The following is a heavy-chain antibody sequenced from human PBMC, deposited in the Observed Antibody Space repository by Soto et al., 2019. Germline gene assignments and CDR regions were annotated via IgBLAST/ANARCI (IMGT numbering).Heavy chain of an antibody. J-gene: IGHJ4*02. V-gene: IGHV3-23*01. Sequence: EVQLLESGGGLVQPGGSLRLSCAASGFTFSSYAMSWVRQAPGKGLEWVSAISGSGGSTYYADSVKGRFTISRDNSKNTLYLQVNSLRAEDTAVYYCAKDRISYYYDSSGYYPFDYCGQGTLVTVSS. D-gene: IGHD3-22*01. CDR2: ISGSGGST. CDR1: GFTFSSYA. CDR3: AKDRISYYYDSSGYYPFDY.